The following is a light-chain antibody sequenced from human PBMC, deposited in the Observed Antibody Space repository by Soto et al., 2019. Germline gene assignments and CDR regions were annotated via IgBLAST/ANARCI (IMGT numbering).Light chain of an antibody. V-gene: IGLV1-40*01. CDR2: GNN. J-gene: IGLJ3*02. CDR1: SSNIGAGYD. Sequence: QSVLTQPPSVSGAPGQRVTISCTGSSSNIGAGYDVHWYQQLPGTAPKLLIYGNNNRPSGVPDRFSGSKSGTSASLAITGLQAADEADYYCQSYDTSLSDVVFGGGTKVTVL. CDR3: QSYDTSLSDVV.